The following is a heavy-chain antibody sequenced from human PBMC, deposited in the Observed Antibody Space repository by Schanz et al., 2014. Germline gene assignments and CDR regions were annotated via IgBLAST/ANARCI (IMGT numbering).Heavy chain of an antibody. CDR2: ISRSGGSK. CDR3: AKGMGYCSGGTCYDYDYYGLDV. Sequence: VQLVESGGGLVQPGGSLRLSCAASGFTFNSYAMTWVRQAPGKGLEWVSSISRSGGSKYYADSVKGRFTISRDNSENTLYLQMNSLSADDTAVYYCAKGMGYCSGGTCYDYDYYGLDVWGQGTTVTVSS. D-gene: IGHD2-15*01. V-gene: IGHV3-23*04. J-gene: IGHJ6*02. CDR1: GFTFNSYA.